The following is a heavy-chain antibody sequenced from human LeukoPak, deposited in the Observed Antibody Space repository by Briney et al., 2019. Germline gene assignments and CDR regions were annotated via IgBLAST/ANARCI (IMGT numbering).Heavy chain of an antibody. CDR2: ISTSSIYK. J-gene: IGHJ3*02. D-gene: IGHD3-10*01. CDR3: ARAPVIFGSGTQDAFDI. CDR1: GFTFSRYT. V-gene: IGHV3-21*01. Sequence: GGSLRLSCGASGFTFSRYTMTWVRQAPGKGLEWVASISTSSIYKYYGDPVKGRFTISRDNSRNSAYLQMDSLSPEDTAVYYCARAPVIFGSGTQDAFDIWGQGTMVTVSS.